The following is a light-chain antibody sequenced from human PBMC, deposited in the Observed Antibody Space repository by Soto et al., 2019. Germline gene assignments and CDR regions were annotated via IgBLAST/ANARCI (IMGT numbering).Light chain of an antibody. V-gene: IGKV3-11*01. CDR1: ESVSRY. CDR2: DAS. CDR3: QQRSNWPST. J-gene: IGKJ4*01. Sequence: EIVWTQSPATLSLSPGNRATLSCRASESVSRYLAWYQQKPGQAPRLLIYDASNRATGIPARFSGSGSGTDFTLTITSLEPEDFAVYYCQQRSNWPSTFGGGTKVEIK.